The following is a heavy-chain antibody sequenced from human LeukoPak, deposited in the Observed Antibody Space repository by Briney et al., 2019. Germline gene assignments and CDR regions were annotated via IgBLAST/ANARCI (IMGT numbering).Heavy chain of an antibody. CDR1: GGSISSGSYY. V-gene: IGHV4-61*02. CDR2: IYTSGST. CDR3: ARQDYYDSSGYL. D-gene: IGHD3-22*01. Sequence: SSQTLSLTCTVSGGSISSGSYYWSWIRQPAGKGLEWIGRIYTSGSTNYNPSLKSRVTISVDTSKNQFSLKLSSVTAADTAVYYCARQDYYDSSGYLWGQGTLVTVSS. J-gene: IGHJ4*02.